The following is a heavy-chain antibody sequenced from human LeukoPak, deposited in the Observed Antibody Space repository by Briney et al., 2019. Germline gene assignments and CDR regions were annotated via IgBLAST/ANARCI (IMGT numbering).Heavy chain of an antibody. Sequence: SETLSLTCTVSGGSISNHDWSWIRQFPGKGLEWTGYIYNSGSTNYNPSLKSRVTISKDTSKNQFSLKLSSVTAADTAVYYCARVGAAMDNFDYWGQGTLVTVS. D-gene: IGHD5-18*01. J-gene: IGHJ4*02. V-gene: IGHV4-59*11. CDR3: ARVGAAMDNFDY. CDR2: IYNSGST. CDR1: GGSISNHD.